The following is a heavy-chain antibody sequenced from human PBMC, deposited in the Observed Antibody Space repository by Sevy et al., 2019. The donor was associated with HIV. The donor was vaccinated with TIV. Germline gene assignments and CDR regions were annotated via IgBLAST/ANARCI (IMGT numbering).Heavy chain of an antibody. Sequence: SETLSLTCTVSGGSISSYYWSWIRQPPGKGLEWIGYIYYSGSTNYNPALKSRVTISVDTSKNQFSLKLSSVTAADTAVYYCARHNKHYDFWSDLNCFDPWGQGTLVTVSS. V-gene: IGHV4-59*08. CDR1: GGSISSYY. J-gene: IGHJ5*02. CDR3: ARHNKHYDFWSDLNCFDP. D-gene: IGHD3-3*01. CDR2: IYYSGST.